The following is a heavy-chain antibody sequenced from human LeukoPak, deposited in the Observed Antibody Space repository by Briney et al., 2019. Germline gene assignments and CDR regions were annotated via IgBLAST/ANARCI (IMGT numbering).Heavy chain of an antibody. CDR2: IYSGGST. Sequence: GGSLRLSCAASGFTVSSNYMSWVRQALGKGLEWVSVIYSGGSTYYADSVKGRFTISRDNSKNTLYLQMNSLRAEDTAVYYCAIGSLAGYFDWNHYFDYWGQGTLVTVSS. V-gene: IGHV3-53*01. CDR1: GFTVSSNY. J-gene: IGHJ4*02. CDR3: AIGSLAGYFDWNHYFDY. D-gene: IGHD3-9*01.